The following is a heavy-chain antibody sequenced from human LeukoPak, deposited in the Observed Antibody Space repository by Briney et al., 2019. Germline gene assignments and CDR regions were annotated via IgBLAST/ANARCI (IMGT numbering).Heavy chain of an antibody. J-gene: IGHJ4*02. Sequence: ASVKVSCKASGGTFSSYAISWVRQAPGQGLEWMGRIIPILGIANYAQKFQGRVTITADKSTSTAYMELRSLRSDDTAVYYCARVHSHQIATGSLDYWGQGTLVTVSS. CDR3: ARVHSHQIATGSLDY. D-gene: IGHD2-21*01. CDR2: IIPILGIA. CDR1: GGTFSSYA. V-gene: IGHV1-69*04.